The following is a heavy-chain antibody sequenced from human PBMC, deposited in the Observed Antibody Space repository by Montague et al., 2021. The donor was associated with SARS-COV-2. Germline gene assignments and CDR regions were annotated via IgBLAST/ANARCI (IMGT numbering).Heavy chain of an antibody. CDR1: GFSLRSDDEG. Sequence: PALVTPTQTLTLTCTFSGFSLRSDDEGVARIRQSPGQALEWLAVIYWNGDKRYSPSLQRRLTITKDTSENQVVLTMTNMDPVDTATYYCAHRGMIRGLIFDYWGQGTLVTVSS. CDR2: IYWNGDK. J-gene: IGHJ4*02. CDR3: AHRGMIRGLIFDY. V-gene: IGHV2-5*01. D-gene: IGHD3-10*01.